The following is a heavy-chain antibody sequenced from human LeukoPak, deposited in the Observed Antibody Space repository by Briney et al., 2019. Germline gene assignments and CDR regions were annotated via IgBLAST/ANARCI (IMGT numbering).Heavy chain of an antibody. J-gene: IGHJ4*02. V-gene: IGHV3-21*01. Sequence: GGSLRLSCAASGFTFSSYSMNWVRQAPGKGLEWVSSISNSGSYIYYADSVKGRFTISRDNAKNSLYLQMNSLRAEDTAVYYCARDGGVTMVRGVIGYFDYWGQGTLVTVSS. D-gene: IGHD3-10*01. CDR1: GFTFSSYS. CDR2: ISNSGSYI. CDR3: ARDGGVTMVRGVIGYFDY.